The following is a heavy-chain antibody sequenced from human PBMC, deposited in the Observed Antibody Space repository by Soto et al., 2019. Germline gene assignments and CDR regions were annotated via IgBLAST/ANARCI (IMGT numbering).Heavy chain of an antibody. Sequence: RPGGSLRLSCAASGFTFSSYGMSWARQAPGKGLEWVSGVNWNGGSTGYADSVKGRFTISRDNAKNSLYLQMNSLRAEDTAFYYCVRGASLNFDYWGQGTLVTVSS. J-gene: IGHJ4*02. CDR3: VRGASLNFDY. D-gene: IGHD1-26*01. CDR1: GFTFSSYG. V-gene: IGHV3-20*04. CDR2: VNWNGGST.